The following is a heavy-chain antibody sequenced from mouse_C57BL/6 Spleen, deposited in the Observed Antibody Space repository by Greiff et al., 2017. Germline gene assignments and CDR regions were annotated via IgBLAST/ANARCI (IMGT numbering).Heavy chain of an antibody. CDR2: IDPSDSET. Sequence: QVQLQQSGAELVRPGASVKLSCKASGYTFTSYWMHWVKQRPIQGLEWIGNIDPSDSETHYNQQFKDTATLTVDQSSCTAYMLLSSLTSEDSAVYYCSMIYYDYDGAYSMDYWGQGTSVTVSS. D-gene: IGHD2-4*01. CDR3: SMIYYDYDGAYSMDY. CDR1: GYTFTSYW. J-gene: IGHJ4*01. V-gene: IGHV1-52*01.